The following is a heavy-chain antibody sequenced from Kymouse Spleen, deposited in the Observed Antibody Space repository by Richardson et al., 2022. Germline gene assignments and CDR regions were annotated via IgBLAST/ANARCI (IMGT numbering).Heavy chain of an antibody. D-gene: IGHD3-10*01. V-gene: IGHV3-15*01. Sequence: EVQLVESGGGLVKPGGSLRLSCAASGFTFSNAWMSWVRQAPGKGLEWVGRIKSKTDGGTTDYAAPVKGRFTISRDDSKNTLYLQMNSLKTEDTAVYYCTTEITMVRGANYWGQGTLVTVSS. CDR2: IKSKTDGGTT. CDR1: GFTFSNAW. J-gene: IGHJ4*02. CDR3: TTEITMVRGANY.